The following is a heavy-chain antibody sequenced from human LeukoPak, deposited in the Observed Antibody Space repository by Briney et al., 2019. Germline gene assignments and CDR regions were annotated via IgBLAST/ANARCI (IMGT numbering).Heavy chain of an antibody. J-gene: IGHJ5*02. CDR3: AVMVRRTFDP. Sequence: ASVKVSCKVSGYSVSELSMQWVRQAPGKGLEWTGGFDPDQGETIYAQKFQGRVTMTEDTSTDTAYMELSSLRSEDTAVYYCAVMVRRTFDPWGQGTLVTVSS. CDR2: FDPDQGET. CDR1: GYSVSELS. V-gene: IGHV1-24*01. D-gene: IGHD3-10*01.